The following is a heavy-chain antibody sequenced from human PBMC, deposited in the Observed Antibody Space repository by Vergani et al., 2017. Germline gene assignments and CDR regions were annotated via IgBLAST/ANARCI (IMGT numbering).Heavy chain of an antibody. CDR1: GGSISSYY. J-gene: IGHJ4*02. Sequence: QVQLQESGPGLVKPSETLSLTCTVSGGSISSYYWSWIRQPPGKGLEWIGYIYYSGSTNYNPSLKSRVTISVDTSKNQFSLKLSSVTAADTAVYYCARGWSNPYYFDYWGQGTLVTVSS. CDR3: ARGWSNPYYFDY. CDR2: IYYSGST. V-gene: IGHV4-59*12.